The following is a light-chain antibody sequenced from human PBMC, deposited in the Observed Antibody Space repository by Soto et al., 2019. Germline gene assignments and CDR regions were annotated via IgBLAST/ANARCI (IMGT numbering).Light chain of an antibody. Sequence: QSVLTQPASVSGSPGQSITISCTGTSSDVGGYNRVSWYQQHPDKAPKLIIYEVSNRPSGVSNRFSGSKSGNTASLTISGLQAEDEADYYCSSFTSSSTLVFGTGTKLTVL. CDR2: EVS. CDR1: SSDVGGYNR. V-gene: IGLV2-14*01. CDR3: SSFTSSSTLV. J-gene: IGLJ1*01.